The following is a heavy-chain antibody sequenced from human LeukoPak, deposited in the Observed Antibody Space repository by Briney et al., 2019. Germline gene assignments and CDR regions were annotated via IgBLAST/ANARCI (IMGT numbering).Heavy chain of an antibody. V-gene: IGHV3-20*04. CDR2: INWNGGTT. D-gene: IGHD3-10*01. CDR3: ARATSGSYSNYYYSYYMDV. CDR1: GFTFDGYV. J-gene: IGHJ6*03. Sequence: PGGSLGLSCAASGFTFDGYVMSWVRQAPGKGLEWVSAINWNGGTTGYVDSVKGRFTISRDNAKNSLYLQMDSLRAEDTALYYCARATSGSYSNYYYSYYMDVWGKGTTVTVSS.